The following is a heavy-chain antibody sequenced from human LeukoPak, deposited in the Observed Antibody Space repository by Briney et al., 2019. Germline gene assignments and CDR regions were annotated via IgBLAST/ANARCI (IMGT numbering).Heavy chain of an antibody. CDR2: ISGSGGST. CDR1: GFTFSSYA. CDR3: AKGQRENYYYYYMDV. J-gene: IGHJ6*03. V-gene: IGHV3-23*01. Sequence: PGRSLRLSCAASGFTFSSYAMSWVRQAPGKGLEWVSAISGSGGSTYYADSVKGRFTISRDNSKNTLYLQMNSLRAEDTAVYYCAKGQRENYYYYYMDVWGKGTTVTVSS.